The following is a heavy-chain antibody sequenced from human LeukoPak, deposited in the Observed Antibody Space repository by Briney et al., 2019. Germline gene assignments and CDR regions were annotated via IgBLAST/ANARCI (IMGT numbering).Heavy chain of an antibody. CDR3: IRVQNSGTFGFDY. CDR2: IRKKTNSYTT. V-gene: IGHV3-72*01. Sequence: GGSLRLPCAASGFTFSSYWMSWVRQAPGKGLDWVGRIRKKTNSYTTEYAASVNGRFTISRDDSKNSLYLQMNSLKTEDTAVYYCIRVQNSGTFGFDYWGQGALVTVSS. CDR1: GFTFSSYW. J-gene: IGHJ4*02. D-gene: IGHD1-26*01.